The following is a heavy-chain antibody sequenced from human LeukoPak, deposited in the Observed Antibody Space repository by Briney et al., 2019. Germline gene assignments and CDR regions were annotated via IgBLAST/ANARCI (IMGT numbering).Heavy chain of an antibody. CDR1: GYSISNGYY. D-gene: IGHD3-3*01. V-gene: IGHV4-38-2*02. Sequence: NPSETLSLTCTVSGYSISNGYYWGWIRPPPGKGLEWVGSISHRGSTYYNPSLRSRITISLDRSKQKFSLKLTSVTAADTAVYFCARGAEYYAIWRGYAGYSDYWGQGISVTVSS. CDR2: ISHRGST. CDR3: ARGAEYYAIWRGYAGYSDY. J-gene: IGHJ4*02.